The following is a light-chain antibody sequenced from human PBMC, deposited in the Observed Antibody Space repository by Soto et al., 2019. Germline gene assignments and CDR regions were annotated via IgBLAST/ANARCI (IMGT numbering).Light chain of an antibody. V-gene: IGKV1-27*01. CDR3: QSYNDAST. J-gene: IGKJ1*01. CDR1: QGISHF. CDR2: AAS. Sequence: DIQMTQSPSSLSASVGDRVTITCRASQGISHFLAWYQQKPGQVPKLLIYAASTLLPGVPSRFSGSGSRTDFTLTISSLQPEDAATYYFQSYNDASTFGPGTKVEL.